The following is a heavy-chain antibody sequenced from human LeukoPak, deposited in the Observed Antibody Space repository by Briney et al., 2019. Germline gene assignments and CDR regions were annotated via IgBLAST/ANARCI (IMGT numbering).Heavy chain of an antibody. Sequence: GGSLRLSCAASGFTFSSYGMHWVRQAPGKGLEWVAFIRYDGSNKYYADSVKGRFTISRDNSKNTLYLQMNSLRAEDTAVYYCAKSQGRGPNHYYMDVWGKGTTVTVSS. CDR3: AKSQGRGPNHYYMDV. V-gene: IGHV3-30*02. CDR1: GFTFSSYG. CDR2: IRYDGSNK. J-gene: IGHJ6*03. D-gene: IGHD2-15*01.